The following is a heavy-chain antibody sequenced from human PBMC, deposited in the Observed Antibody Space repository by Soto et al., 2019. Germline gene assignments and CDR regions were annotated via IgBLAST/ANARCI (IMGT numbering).Heavy chain of an antibody. V-gene: IGHV4-31*03. CDR3: AGRLTTAPSLDY. D-gene: IGHD3-16*01. CDR2: IYNSGTT. CDR1: GGSITSGGYY. Sequence: SETLSLTCTVSGGSITSGGYYWSWIRQHPGKGLEWIGYIYNSGTTYYNPSLKSRVTISVDTSKNQFSLKLTSVTAADTAVYYCAGRLTTAPSLDYWGQGTLVTVSS. J-gene: IGHJ4*02.